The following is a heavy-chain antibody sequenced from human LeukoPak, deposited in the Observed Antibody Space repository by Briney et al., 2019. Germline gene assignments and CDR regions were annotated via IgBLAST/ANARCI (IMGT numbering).Heavy chain of an antibody. CDR3: ARSKTYRSTWNTDY. Sequence: SETLSLTCTVSGDSISSGSYYWGWIRQPPGKGLEWIGSMYFSGNTYYNPSLKSRVTISIDAYENQFSLKLNSVTAADTAVYYCARSKTYRSTWNTDYWGQGTLVTVSS. J-gene: IGHJ4*02. V-gene: IGHV4-39*07. CDR2: MYFSGNT. CDR1: GDSISSGSYY. D-gene: IGHD2-2*01.